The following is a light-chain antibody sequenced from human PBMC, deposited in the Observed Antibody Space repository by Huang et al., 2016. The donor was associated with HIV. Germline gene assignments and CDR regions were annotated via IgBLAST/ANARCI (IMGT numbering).Light chain of an antibody. Sequence: EIVMTQSPATLSESPGERATLSCRASQSVTSNLAWYQQKPGQAHRRLIYAASTRAAGIPSRFSGSGSETEFTLTISSLQSEDFAVYSCQQYHNWPRFSFGQGTKLEIK. CDR3: QQYHNWPRFS. J-gene: IGKJ2*03. CDR1: QSVTSN. CDR2: AAS. V-gene: IGKV3-15*01.